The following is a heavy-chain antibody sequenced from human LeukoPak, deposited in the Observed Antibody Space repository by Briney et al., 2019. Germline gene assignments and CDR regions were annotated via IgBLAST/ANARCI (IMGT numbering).Heavy chain of an antibody. CDR2: IYYSGST. CDR3: ARVLRRNTMIVVVIIDY. V-gene: IGHV4-59*12. J-gene: IGHJ4*02. Sequence: SETLSLTCTVSGGSISSYYWSWIRQPPGKGLEWIGYIYYSGSTNYNPSFKSRVTISVDTSKNQFSLKLRSVTAADTAVYYCARVLRRNTMIVVVIIDYWGQGTLVTVSS. CDR1: GGSISSYY. D-gene: IGHD3-22*01.